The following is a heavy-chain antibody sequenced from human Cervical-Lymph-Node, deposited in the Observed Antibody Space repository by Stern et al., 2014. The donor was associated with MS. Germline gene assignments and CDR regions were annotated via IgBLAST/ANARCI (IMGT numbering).Heavy chain of an antibody. Sequence: VQLVQSGAEVKKPGSSVKVSCKASGDTFSSHAINWVRQVPGQGLACMVGITPVFGTTNYAQKFQGRVTITADKSTNTAYMELMTLRSEDTAVYYCARGGGLVGYFDYWGQGTLVSVSS. J-gene: IGHJ4*02. CDR2: ITPVFGTT. CDR1: GDTFSSHA. V-gene: IGHV1-69*06. CDR3: ARGGGLVGYFDY. D-gene: IGHD1-26*01.